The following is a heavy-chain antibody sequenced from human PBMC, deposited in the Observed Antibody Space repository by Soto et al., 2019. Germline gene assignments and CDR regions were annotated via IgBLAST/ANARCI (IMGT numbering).Heavy chain of an antibody. V-gene: IGHV3-23*01. D-gene: IGHD5-18*01. CDR3: AKVVTSFYYYYYAMDV. CDR1: GSTFSSYA. CDR2: ISGNTGST. Sequence: GGSLRLSCAASGSTFSSYAMSWVRQAPGKGLEWVSGISGNTGSTYYADSVKGRFTISRDNSKNTLYLQLNSPRAEDTAVYYCAKVVTSFYYYYYAMDVWGQGTTVTVSS. J-gene: IGHJ6*02.